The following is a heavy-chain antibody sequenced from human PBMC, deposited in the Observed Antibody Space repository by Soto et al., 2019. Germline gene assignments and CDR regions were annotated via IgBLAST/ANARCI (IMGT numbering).Heavy chain of an antibody. D-gene: IGHD6-19*01. J-gene: IGHJ6*02. V-gene: IGHV1-18*01. Sequence: QVQLVQSGAEVKKPGASVTVSCKTSGYTFSNYGINWVRQAPGQGLEWMGWISGYNGNTNYAQTVQGRVTMTTDTSTGTVYMELMSLKSDETAIYYCSRFIMVGGWFDPNYYHGMDVWGQGTAVTVSS. CDR3: SRFIMVGGWFDPNYYHGMDV. CDR2: ISGYNGNT. CDR1: GYTFSNYG.